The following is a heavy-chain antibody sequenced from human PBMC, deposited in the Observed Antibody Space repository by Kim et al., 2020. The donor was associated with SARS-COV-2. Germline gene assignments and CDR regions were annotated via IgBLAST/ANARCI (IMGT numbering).Heavy chain of an antibody. CDR1: GFTFSDYY. D-gene: IGHD7-27*01. CDR2: ISSSGSTI. V-gene: IGHV3-11*01. J-gene: IGHJ4*02. Sequence: GGSLRLSCAASGFTFSDYYMSWIRQAPGKGLEWVSYISSSGSTIYYADSVKGRFTISRDNAKNSLYLQMNSLRAEDTAVYYCARDRLWGSDYFDYWGQGTLVTVSS. CDR3: ARDRLWGSDYFDY.